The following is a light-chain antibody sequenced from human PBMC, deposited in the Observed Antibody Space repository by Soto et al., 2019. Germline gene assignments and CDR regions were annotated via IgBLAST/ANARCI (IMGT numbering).Light chain of an antibody. CDR3: CSYARGNTLWV. Sequence: QSALTQPASVSGSPGQSITISCTGTRSDLGSYNLVSWYQQHPGKAPKLMVYEGTKRPSGVSDRFSGSKSANTASLTISGLQPEDEADYYCCSYARGNTLWVFGGGTKLTVL. CDR1: RSDLGSYNL. J-gene: IGLJ3*02. CDR2: EGT. V-gene: IGLV2-23*01.